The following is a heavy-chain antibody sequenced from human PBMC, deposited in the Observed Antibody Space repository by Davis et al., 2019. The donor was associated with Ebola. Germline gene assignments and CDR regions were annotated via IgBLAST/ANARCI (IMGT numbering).Heavy chain of an antibody. CDR1: GFSFRTYW. CDR2: IRQDGTEK. J-gene: IGHJ5*02. CDR3: ARDRYDSSGYYSLWFDP. V-gene: IGHV3-7*01. D-gene: IGHD3-22*01. Sequence: GGSLRLSCTASGFSFRTYWMSWVRQAPGKGLEWVANIRQDGTEKYYVDSVEGRFAISRDNAKSSLYLQMNSLRAEDTAVYYCARDRYDSSGYYSLWFDPWGQGTLVTVSS.